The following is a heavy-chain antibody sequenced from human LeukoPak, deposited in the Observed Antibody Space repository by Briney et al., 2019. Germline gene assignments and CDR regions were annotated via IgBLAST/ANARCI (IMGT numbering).Heavy chain of an antibody. CDR1: GGSISSYY. J-gene: IGHJ4*02. CDR2: IYYSGST. D-gene: IGHD3-3*01. Sequence: SETLSLTCTVSGGSISSYYWSWIRQPPGKGLEWIGYIYYSGSTNYNPSLKSRVTISVDRSKNQFSLKLSSVTAADTAVYYCARGSRAYDFWSGFRYWGQGTLVTVSS. V-gene: IGHV4-59*12. CDR3: ARGSRAYDFWSGFRY.